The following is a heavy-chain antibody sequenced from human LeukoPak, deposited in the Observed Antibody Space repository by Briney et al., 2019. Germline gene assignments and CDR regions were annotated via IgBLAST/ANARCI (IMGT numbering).Heavy chain of an antibody. Sequence: GASVKVSCKASGYTFTSYYMHWVRQAPGQGLEWMGIINPSGGSTSYAQKFQGRVTMTRDTSTSTAYMEMSSLRSEDTAVYYCAWGSGSYHVDHWGQGTLVTVSS. CDR1: GYTFTSYY. J-gene: IGHJ4*02. CDR3: AWGSGSYHVDH. V-gene: IGHV1-46*01. CDR2: INPSGGST. D-gene: IGHD3-10*01.